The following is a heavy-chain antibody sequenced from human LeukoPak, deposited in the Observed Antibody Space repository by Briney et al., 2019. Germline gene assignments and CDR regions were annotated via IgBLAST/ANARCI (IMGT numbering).Heavy chain of an antibody. CDR1: GFTFSSYS. J-gene: IGHJ4*02. CDR2: ISSTSTNI. Sequence: GGSLRLSCAASGFTFSSYSMNWVRQAPEKGLEWVSYISSTSTNIYYADSVKGRFTISRDNAKNSLYLQMNSLRAEDTAVYYCAITYCGGDCYVDYWGQGTLVTVSS. V-gene: IGHV3-48*04. CDR3: AITYCGGDCYVDY. D-gene: IGHD2-21*02.